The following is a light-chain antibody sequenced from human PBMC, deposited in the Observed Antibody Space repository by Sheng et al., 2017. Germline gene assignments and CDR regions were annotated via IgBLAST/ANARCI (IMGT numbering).Light chain of an antibody. J-gene: IGKJ2*01. V-gene: IGKV3D-20*02. Sequence: DTVLTQSPGTLSLSPGERATLSCRTSQSIITNWLAWYQQKPGQPPRLLIYAASNRATGIPDRFSGSGSGTDFTLTISSLEPEDFAVYYCQQRSKWPPRYTFGQGTKLEI. CDR2: AAS. CDR1: QSIITN. CDR3: QQRSKWPPRYT.